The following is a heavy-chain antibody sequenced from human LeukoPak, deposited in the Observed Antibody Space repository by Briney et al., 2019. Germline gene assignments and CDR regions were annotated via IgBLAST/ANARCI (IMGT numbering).Heavy chain of an antibody. V-gene: IGHV1-18*01. J-gene: IGHJ3*02. CDR1: GYTFTSYG. CDR2: ISAHNGDK. D-gene: IGHD3/OR15-3a*01. CDR3: ARMDRIVIFGGPFEI. Sequence: ASVKVSCKASGYTFTSYGIGWVRQAPGQGLEWMGWISAHNGDKEYAQKFQDRVTVTTDASTTTAYTELRSLEYDDTAVYFCARMDRIVIFGGPFEIWGQGTMVTVSS.